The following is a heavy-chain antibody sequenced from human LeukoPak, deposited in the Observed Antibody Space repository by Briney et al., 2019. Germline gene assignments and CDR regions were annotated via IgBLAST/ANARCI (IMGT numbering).Heavy chain of an antibody. Sequence: ASVKVSCKVSGYTLTELSMHWVRQAPGKGLEWMGGFDPEDGETIYAQKFQGRVTMTEDTSTDTAYMELSSLRSEDTAVYYCATVFYGAGYGPDDRIYYFDYWGQGTLITVSS. V-gene: IGHV1-24*01. J-gene: IGHJ4*02. CDR1: GYTLTELS. D-gene: IGHD5-12*01. CDR2: FDPEDGET. CDR3: ATVFYGAGYGPDDRIYYFDY.